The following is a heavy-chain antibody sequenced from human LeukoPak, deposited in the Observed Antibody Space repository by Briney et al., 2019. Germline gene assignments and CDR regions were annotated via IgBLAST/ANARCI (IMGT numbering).Heavy chain of an antibody. CDR3: ARSGVFRGLDP. CDR1: GGSISSYY. CDR2: IYYSGST. Sequence: SETLSLTCTVSGGSISSYYWSWIRQPPGKGLEWIGYIYYSGSTNYNPSLKSRVTISVDTSKNQSSLKLSSVTAADTAVYYCARSGVFRGLDPWGQGTLVTVSS. V-gene: IGHV4-59*01. J-gene: IGHJ5*02. D-gene: IGHD3-10*01.